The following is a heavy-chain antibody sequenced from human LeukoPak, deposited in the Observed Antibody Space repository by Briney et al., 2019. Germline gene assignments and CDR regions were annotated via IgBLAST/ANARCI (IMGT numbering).Heavy chain of an antibody. J-gene: IGHJ4*02. CDR1: GFTFSNYA. V-gene: IGHV3-23*01. Sequence: PGGSLRLSCAASGFTFSNYAMSWVRQAPGKGLEWVSALSGSGGSAYYADSVKGRFTISRDNSKNTLYLQMNSLTSEDTAVYYCAADLSNPRMGASYLDSWGQGTLVTVSS. CDR3: AADLSNPRMGASYLDS. D-gene: IGHD3-16*01. CDR2: LSGSGGSA.